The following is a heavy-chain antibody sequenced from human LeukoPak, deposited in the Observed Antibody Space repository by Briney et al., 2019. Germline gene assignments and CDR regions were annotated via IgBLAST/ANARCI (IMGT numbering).Heavy chain of an antibody. D-gene: IGHD2-15*01. Sequence: QPGGSLRLSCGASGFFFSSYEMNWVRQAPGKGLEWVSYIGSAGNTIYYADSVKGRFTVSRDNAKNLLYLQMNSLRAEDTAVYYCTRPFYCSGGACYSGLGYWGQGTLVTVSS. V-gene: IGHV3-48*03. CDR3: TRPFYCSGGACYSGLGY. J-gene: IGHJ4*02. CDR2: IGSAGNTI. CDR1: GFFFSSYE.